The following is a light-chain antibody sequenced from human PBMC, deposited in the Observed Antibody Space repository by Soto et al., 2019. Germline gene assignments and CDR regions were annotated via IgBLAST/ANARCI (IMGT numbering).Light chain of an antibody. CDR1: QSVFNSY. CDR3: HQYGSSPWT. V-gene: IGKV3-20*01. J-gene: IGKJ1*01. CDR2: DAS. Sequence: ETVLTQSPGTLSLSPGERATLSCRASQSVFNSYLAWYQQKPGQPPSLLFYDASTRATGIPDRFSASGSGTDFSLTISTLEPEDFAVYYCHQYGSSPWTFGQGTKV.